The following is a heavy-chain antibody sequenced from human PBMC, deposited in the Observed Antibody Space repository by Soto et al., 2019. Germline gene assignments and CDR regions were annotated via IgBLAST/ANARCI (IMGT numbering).Heavy chain of an antibody. V-gene: IGHV1-8*01. Sequence: SVKVCCKASGYTSTSHENNKVRPATGQGLEWMGWMNPNSGNTGYAQKFQGRVTMTRNTSRSTAYMELSSLRSEDTAVYYCARGPRYYYSSGYHDFDYWGQGSLVTVSS. CDR3: ARGPRYYYSSGYHDFDY. CDR2: MNPNSGNT. CDR1: GYTSTSHE. D-gene: IGHD3-22*01. J-gene: IGHJ4*02.